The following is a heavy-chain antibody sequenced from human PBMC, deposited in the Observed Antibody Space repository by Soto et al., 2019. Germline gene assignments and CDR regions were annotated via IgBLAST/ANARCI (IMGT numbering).Heavy chain of an antibody. V-gene: IGHV3-48*02. CDR2: ISSSSSTI. Sequence: GGSLRLSCAASVFTFSRYAMSWVRQAPGNGLEWVSYISSSSSTIYYADSVKGRLTIARDNAKTPLYRQMNSLRDEDTAAYYCARGLHSVWFDPGGQGTLVTVSS. J-gene: IGHJ5*02. D-gene: IGHD4-4*01. CDR1: VFTFSRYA. CDR3: ARGLHSVWFDP.